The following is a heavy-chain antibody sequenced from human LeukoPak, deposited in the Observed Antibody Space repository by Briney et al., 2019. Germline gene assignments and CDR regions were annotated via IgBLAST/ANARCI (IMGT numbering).Heavy chain of an antibody. J-gene: IGHJ6*02. CDR3: VRILGNYQEGLDV. D-gene: IGHD1-7*01. CDR1: GFTFSSYA. V-gene: IGHV3-23*01. Sequence: GGSLRLSCAASGFTFSSYAMSWVRQAPGKGLEWVSAISGSGGSTYYADSVKGRFTISRDNSKNTLYLQMNSLRAEDTAVYYCVRILGNYQEGLDVWGPGITVTVSS. CDR2: ISGSGGST.